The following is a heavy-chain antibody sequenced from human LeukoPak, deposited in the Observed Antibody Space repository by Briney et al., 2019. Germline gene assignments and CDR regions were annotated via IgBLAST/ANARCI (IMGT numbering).Heavy chain of an antibody. Sequence: SETLSLTCTVSGGSISSYYWSWIRQPAGKGLEWIGRIYTSGSTNYNPSLKSRVTMSVDTSKNQFSLKLSSVTAADTAVCYCARARVAGPKRYNWFDPWGQGTLVTVSS. CDR3: ARARVAGPKRYNWFDP. V-gene: IGHV4-4*07. J-gene: IGHJ5*02. CDR2: IYTSGST. D-gene: IGHD6-19*01. CDR1: GGSISSYY.